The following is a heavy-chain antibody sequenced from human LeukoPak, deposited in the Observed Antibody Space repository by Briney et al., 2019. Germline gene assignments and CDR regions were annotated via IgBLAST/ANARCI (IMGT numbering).Heavy chain of an antibody. CDR2: VYTTGST. CDR3: AREGDDYGSDSYYYFDY. V-gene: IGHV4-4*07. J-gene: IGHJ4*02. D-gene: IGHD3-10*01. CDR1: DVSISSYY. Sequence: SETLSLTCTVSDVSISSYYWNWLRQPAGKGLEWIGRVYTTGSTYYNPSLKSRVTMSVDTSKNQFSLKPSSVTAADTAVYYCAREGDDYGSDSYYYFDYWGQGTLITVSP.